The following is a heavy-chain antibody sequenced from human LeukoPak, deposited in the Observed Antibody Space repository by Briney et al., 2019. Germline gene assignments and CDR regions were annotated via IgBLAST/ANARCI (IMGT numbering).Heavy chain of an antibody. D-gene: IGHD3-22*01. CDR3: ASSHYYDSSGYAFDY. CDR1: GYTFTSYY. V-gene: IGHV1-46*01. Sequence: ASVKVSCKASGYTFTSYYMHWVRQAPGQGLEWMGIINPSGGSTSYAQKFQGRVTMTRDMSTSTVYMELSSLRSEDTAVYYCASSHYYDSSGYAFDYWGQGTLVTVSS. J-gene: IGHJ4*02. CDR2: INPSGGST.